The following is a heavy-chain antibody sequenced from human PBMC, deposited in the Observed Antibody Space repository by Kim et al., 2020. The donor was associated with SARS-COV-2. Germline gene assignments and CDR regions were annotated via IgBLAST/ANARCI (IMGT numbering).Heavy chain of an antibody. CDR1: GGSISSYY. CDR2: IYDSGST. V-gene: IGHV4-59*08. CDR3: ARTPAPYCGGDCYWAFDI. D-gene: IGHD2-21*02. J-gene: IGHJ3*02. Sequence: SETLSLTCTVSGGSISSYYWSWIRQPPGKGLEWIGYIYDSGSTNYNPSLKSRVTISVDTSKNQFSLKLSSVTAADTAVYYCARTPAPYCGGDCYWAFDIWGQGTMVTVSS.